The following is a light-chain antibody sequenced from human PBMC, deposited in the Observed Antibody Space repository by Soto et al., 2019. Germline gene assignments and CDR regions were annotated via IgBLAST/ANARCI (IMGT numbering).Light chain of an antibody. J-gene: IGKJ1*01. CDR3: QQYGISPT. Sequence: EIVLTQSPGTLSLSPGERATLSCRSSHSVSSNYLAWYQQKPGQAPRLLIYDVSSRATGIPDRFSGSGSGTDFSLTIRRLETVDFAVYYCQQYGISPTVGQGTKVEIK. CDR1: HSVSSNY. CDR2: DVS. V-gene: IGKV3-20*01.